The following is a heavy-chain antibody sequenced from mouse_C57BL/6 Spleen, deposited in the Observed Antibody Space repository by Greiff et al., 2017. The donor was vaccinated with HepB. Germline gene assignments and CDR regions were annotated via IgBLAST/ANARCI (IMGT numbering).Heavy chain of an antibody. V-gene: IGHV2-5*01. CDR3: ALHYGNVAWFAY. J-gene: IGHJ3*01. CDR1: GFSFTSYG. CDR2: IWRGGST. Sequence: QVQLKESGPGLVQPSQSLSITCTVSGFSFTSYGVHWVRQSPGKGLEWLGVIWRGGSTDYNAAFMSRLSITKDNSKSQVFYKRNSMQADDTAIYCWALHYGNVAWFAYWGQGTLVTVSA. D-gene: IGHD2-1*01.